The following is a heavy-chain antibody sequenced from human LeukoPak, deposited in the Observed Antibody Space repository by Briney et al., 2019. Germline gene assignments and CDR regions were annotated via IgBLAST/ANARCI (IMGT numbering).Heavy chain of an antibody. V-gene: IGHV3-7*01. CDR3: AKDQVPMDV. CDR1: EFTFSNSW. CDR2: IHNDGSEK. J-gene: IGHJ6*03. Sequence: GGSLRLSCAASEFTFSNSWMTWVRQAPGKGLERVAYIHNDGSEKYYVDSVKGRFTISRDNSKNTAYLEMSSLRADDTGVYYCAKDQVPMDVWGKGTTVTVSS.